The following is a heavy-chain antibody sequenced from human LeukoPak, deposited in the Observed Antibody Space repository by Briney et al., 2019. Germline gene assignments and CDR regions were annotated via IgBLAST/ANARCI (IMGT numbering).Heavy chain of an antibody. Sequence: GGSLRLSCVASGFTFSNYWMQWVRQVPGKGLVWVSRLNGDGTNIIYADSVKGRFTISRDNAENTLYLQMNSLRAEDTALYYCARPPSGVFDVWGQGTMVTVSS. CDR1: GFTFSNYW. CDR3: ARPPSGVFDV. CDR2: LNGDGTNI. J-gene: IGHJ3*01. D-gene: IGHD2-8*01. V-gene: IGHV3-74*01.